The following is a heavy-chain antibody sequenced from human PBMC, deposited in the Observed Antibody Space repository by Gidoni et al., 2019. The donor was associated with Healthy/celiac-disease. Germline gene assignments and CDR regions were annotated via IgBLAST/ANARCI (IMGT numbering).Heavy chain of an antibody. V-gene: IGHV1-18*01. CDR3: ARTEDYGDYSGGY. J-gene: IGHJ4*02. CDR1: GDTCTSYG. D-gene: IGHD4-17*01. Sequence: QVQLVQSGAEGKKPGAEGKVACKAAGDTCTSYGISWVRQAPGQGLEWMGWISAYNGTTTYAQKLQGRVPMTTDTSTSTAYMELRSLRSDDTAVYYCARTEDYGDYSGGYWGQGTLVTVSS. CDR2: ISAYNGTT.